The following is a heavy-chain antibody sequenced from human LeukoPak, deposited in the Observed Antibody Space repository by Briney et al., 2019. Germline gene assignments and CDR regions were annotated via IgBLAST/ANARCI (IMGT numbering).Heavy chain of an antibody. CDR1: GFTFSTSS. V-gene: IGHV3-48*04. CDR2: IRGSSTNI. D-gene: IGHD2-2*01. J-gene: IGHJ4*02. Sequence: PGGSLRLSCTASGFTFSTSSMNWVRQTPGKGLEWISYIRGSSTNIYYADSAKGRFTISRDNGRNSLYLQMNDLRAEDTGVYFCARDARSHCGTDACYGPYFDYWGQGSLVTVSS. CDR3: ARDARSHCGTDACYGPYFDY.